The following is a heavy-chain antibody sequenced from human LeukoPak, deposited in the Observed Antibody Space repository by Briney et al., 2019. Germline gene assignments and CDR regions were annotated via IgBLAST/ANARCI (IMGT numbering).Heavy chain of an antibody. CDR1: GFTFWSYG. J-gene: IGHJ4*02. CDR2: ISYDGGNK. CDR3: AKGSSWDSSGY. D-gene: IGHD3-22*01. Sequence: GRSPRLSCAASGFTFWSYGMHWVRQAPGKGLEWVAVISYDGGNKYYADSVKGRFTISRDNSKNTLYLQMNSLRAEDTAVYYCAKGSSWDSSGYWGQGTLVTVSS. V-gene: IGHV3-30*18.